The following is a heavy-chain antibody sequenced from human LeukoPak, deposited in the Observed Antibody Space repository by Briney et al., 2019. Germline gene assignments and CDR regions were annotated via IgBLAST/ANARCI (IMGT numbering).Heavy chain of an antibody. Sequence: GGALRLSCAASGFTFSSYGMHWVRQAPGKGLEWVAVISYDGSNKYYADSVKGRFTISRDNSKNTLYLQMNSLRAEDTAVYYCAKGFTSQAAAGSDAFDIWGKGTMVTVSS. CDR3: AKGFTSQAAAGSDAFDI. V-gene: IGHV3-30*18. CDR2: ISYDGSNK. J-gene: IGHJ3*02. CDR1: GFTFSSYG. D-gene: IGHD6-13*01.